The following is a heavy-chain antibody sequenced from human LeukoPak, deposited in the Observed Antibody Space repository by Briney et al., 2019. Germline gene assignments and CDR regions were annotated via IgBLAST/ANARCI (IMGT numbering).Heavy chain of an antibody. V-gene: IGHV4-31*03. CDR3: ARHTPQSPSWFDP. Sequence: PSETLSLTCTVSGVSISSGGYYWSWIRQHPGKGLEWIGYIYYSGSTYYNPSLKSRVTISVDTSKNQFSLKLSSVTAADTAVYYCARHTPQSPSWFDPWGQGTLVTVSS. CDR1: GVSISSGGYY. CDR2: IYYSGST. D-gene: IGHD1-14*01. J-gene: IGHJ5*02.